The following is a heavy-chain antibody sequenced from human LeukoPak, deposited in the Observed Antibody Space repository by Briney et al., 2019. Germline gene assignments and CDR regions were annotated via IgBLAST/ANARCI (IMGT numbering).Heavy chain of an antibody. CDR1: GXTVSSNY. Sequence: PGGSLRLSWAASGXTVSSNYMTWVRQAPGKGLEWVSTLYNGGSPHYADSVKGRFTISSDKSKNTLFLQMNSLRAEDTAVYYCARAQDYCSGGSCYGYFQHWGQGSLVTVSS. CDR2: LYNGGSP. CDR3: ARAQDYCSGGSCYGYFQH. J-gene: IGHJ1*01. D-gene: IGHD2-15*01. V-gene: IGHV3-53*01.